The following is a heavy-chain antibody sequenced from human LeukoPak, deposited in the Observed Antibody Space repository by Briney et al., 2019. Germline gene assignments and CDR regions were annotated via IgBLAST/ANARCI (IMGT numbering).Heavy chain of an antibody. CDR3: ARVIGVTGRAFDY. CDR1: GYTFTDYY. J-gene: IGHJ4*02. Sequence: ASVKVSCKASGYTFTDYYIHWVRQAPGQGLEWMGWISAYNGNTNYAQKLQGRVTMTTDTSTSTAYMEMRSLRSDDTAVYYCARVIGVTGRAFDYWGQGTLVTVSS. V-gene: IGHV1-18*04. D-gene: IGHD6-19*01. CDR2: ISAYNGNT.